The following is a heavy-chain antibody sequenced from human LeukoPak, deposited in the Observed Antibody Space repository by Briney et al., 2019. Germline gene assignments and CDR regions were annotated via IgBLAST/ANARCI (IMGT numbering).Heavy chain of an antibody. Sequence: SETLSLTCAVSGGSLSSGGYSWSWIRQPPGTGLEWIGYIYHSGSTYYNPSLKSRVTISVDRSKNQYSLKLSSVTAADTAVYYCVGYCSGGSCYSGAFDIWGQGTMVTVSS. J-gene: IGHJ3*02. V-gene: IGHV4-30-2*01. CDR1: GGSLSSGGYS. CDR3: VGYCSGGSCYSGAFDI. CDR2: IYHSGST. D-gene: IGHD2-15*01.